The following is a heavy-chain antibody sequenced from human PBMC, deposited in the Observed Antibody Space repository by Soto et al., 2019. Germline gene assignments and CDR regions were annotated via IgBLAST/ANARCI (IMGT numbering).Heavy chain of an antibody. Sequence: GSLRLSCVASGFTFTSYSMNWFRQAPGKGLEWVSYISCTSAATYYADSVKGRFTISRDNGKNSMYLKMNGWREEDTVLFYCVTDHDCVSPMTHVNNGGQGTLVPVSS. CDR2: ISCTSAAT. CDR3: VTDHDCVSPMTHVNN. V-gene: IGHV3-48*02. CDR1: GFTFTSYS. D-gene: IGHD2-21*01. J-gene: IGHJ4*02.